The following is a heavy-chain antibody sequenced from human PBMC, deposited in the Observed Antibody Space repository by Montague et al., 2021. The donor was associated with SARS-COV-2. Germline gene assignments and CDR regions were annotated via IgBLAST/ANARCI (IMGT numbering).Heavy chain of an antibody. J-gene: IGHJ4*02. CDR1: GGSFYCKY. V-gene: IGHV4-34*01. CDR2: ILLGGRT. D-gene: IGHD3-9*01. CDR3: TRGTFDWDQD. Sequence: SETLSLTCAVYGGSFYCKYWAWFRQPPGKGLEWIGEILLGGRTNYNPSLESRVTITRDSSSDRFSLRLTSVTAADTALYYCTRGTFDWDQDWGQGALVTVSA.